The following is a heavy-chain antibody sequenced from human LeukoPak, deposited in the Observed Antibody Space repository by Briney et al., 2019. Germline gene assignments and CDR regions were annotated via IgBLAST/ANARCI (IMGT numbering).Heavy chain of an antibody. V-gene: IGHV4-39*07. CDR1: GGSISTSNYY. CDR2: IFYSGST. Sequence: SETLSLTCTVSGGSISTSNYYWGWIRQPPGKGLEWIGNIFYSGSTYYSPSLRSRVTISLDTSRNQFSLKLNSVTAADTAVYYCARSNDFWSGYFRRDAFDIWGQGTMVTVSS. D-gene: IGHD3-3*01. CDR3: ARSNDFWSGYFRRDAFDI. J-gene: IGHJ3*02.